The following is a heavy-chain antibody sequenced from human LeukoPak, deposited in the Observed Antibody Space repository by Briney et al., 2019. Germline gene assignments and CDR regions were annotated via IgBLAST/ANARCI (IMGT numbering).Heavy chain of an antibody. CDR2: INAGNGNT. CDR3: ARDPTQRESAFDI. V-gene: IGHV1-3*01. CDR1: GYTFTSYA. J-gene: IGHJ3*02. Sequence: ASVKVSCTASGYTFTSYAMHWVRQAPGQRLEWMGWINAGNGNTKYSQKFQGRVTITRGTSAITAYMELSSLRSEDTAVYYCARDPTQRESAFDIWGQGTMVTVSS.